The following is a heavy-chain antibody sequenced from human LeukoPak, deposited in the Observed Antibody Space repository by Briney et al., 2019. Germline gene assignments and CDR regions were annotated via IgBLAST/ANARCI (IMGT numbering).Heavy chain of an antibody. Sequence: PGGSLRLSCAASGFTFSSYWMSWVRQAPGKGLERVANIKQDGSEKYYVDSVKGRFTISRDNAKNSLYLQMNSLRAEDTAVYCCARSGSYDYVWGSYRFDYWGQGTLVTVSS. D-gene: IGHD3-16*02. CDR2: IKQDGSEK. V-gene: IGHV3-7*03. CDR1: GFTFSSYW. J-gene: IGHJ4*02. CDR3: ARSGSYDYVWGSYRFDY.